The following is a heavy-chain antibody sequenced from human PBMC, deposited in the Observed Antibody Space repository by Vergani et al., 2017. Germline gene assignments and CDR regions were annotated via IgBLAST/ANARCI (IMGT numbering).Heavy chain of an antibody. CDR3: ARGYQPLLWHDAFDI. D-gene: IGHD2-2*01. Sequence: QVQLQESGPGLVKPSQTLSLTCTVSGGSISSGGYYWSWIRQHPGKGLEWIGYIYYSGSTYYNPSLKSRVTISVDTSKNQFSLKLSSVTAADTAVYYCARGYQPLLWHDAFDIWGQGTMVTVSS. CDR1: GGSISSGGYY. V-gene: IGHV4-31*03. CDR2: IYYSGST. J-gene: IGHJ3*02.